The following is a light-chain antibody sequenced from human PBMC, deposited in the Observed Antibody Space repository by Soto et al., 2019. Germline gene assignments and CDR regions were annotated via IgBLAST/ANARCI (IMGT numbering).Light chain of an antibody. V-gene: IGKV4-1*01. CDR2: WAS. J-gene: IGKJ2*01. CDR3: QHLFSPPFP. CDR1: QSLLANCNNKNC. Sequence: DIVMTQSPDSLAVSLGERATINCKSSQSLLANCNNKNCLAWYQHKPGQPPKMLILWASTRESGVPDRFSGSVSGTDFTLTISSLQAEDAAVYYCQHLFSPPFPFGEGTKLEIK.